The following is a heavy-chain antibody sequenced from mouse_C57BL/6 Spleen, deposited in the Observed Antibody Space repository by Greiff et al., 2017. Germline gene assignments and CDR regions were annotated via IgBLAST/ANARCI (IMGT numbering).Heavy chain of an antibody. Sequence: QVQLKHSGAELVKPGASVKLSCKASGYTFTSYWMHWVKQRPGQGLEWIGMIHPNSGSTNYNEKFKSKATLTVDKSSSTAYMQLSSLTSEDSAVYYCARRGLLLRDAMDYWGQGTSVTVSS. CDR1: GYTFTSYW. J-gene: IGHJ4*01. CDR3: ARRGLLLRDAMDY. D-gene: IGHD1-1*01. V-gene: IGHV1-64*01. CDR2: IHPNSGST.